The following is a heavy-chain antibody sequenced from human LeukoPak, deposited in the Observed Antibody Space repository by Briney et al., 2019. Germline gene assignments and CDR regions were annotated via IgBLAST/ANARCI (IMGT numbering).Heavy chain of an antibody. CDR3: ARESYDSSGYVHAFDI. CDR1: GYTFTSYG. Sequence: ASVKVSCKASGYTFTSYGISWVRQAPGQGLEWMGWISAYNGNTNYAQKLQGRVTMTTDTSTSTAYMELRSLRSDDTAVHYCARESYDSSGYVHAFDIWGQGTMVTVSS. D-gene: IGHD3-22*01. J-gene: IGHJ3*02. CDR2: ISAYNGNT. V-gene: IGHV1-18*01.